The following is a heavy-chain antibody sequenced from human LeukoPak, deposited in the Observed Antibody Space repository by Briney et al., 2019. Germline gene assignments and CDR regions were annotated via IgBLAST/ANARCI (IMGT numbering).Heavy chain of an antibody. V-gene: IGHV4-39*01. J-gene: IGHJ6*03. CDR3: ARAGRSSYTASDHGAYYNSYIDV. D-gene: IGHD1-14*01. CDR2: IYYSGST. CDR1: GGSINSNSYY. Sequence: SETLSLTCTVSGGSINSNSYYWGWIRQPPGKGLEWIGSIYYSGSTYYNPSLKSRVTISVDTSKNQFSLLLNSVTPEDTAVYYCARAGRSSYTASDHGAYYNSYIDVWGKGTTVTVSS.